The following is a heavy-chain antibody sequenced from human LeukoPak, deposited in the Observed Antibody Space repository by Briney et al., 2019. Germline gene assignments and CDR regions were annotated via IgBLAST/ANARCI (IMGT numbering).Heavy chain of an antibody. CDR1: GGSISSHY. CDR3: ATIKRGNIYGYFDF. J-gene: IGHJ4*02. D-gene: IGHD5-18*01. Sequence: PSETLSLTCTVPGGSISSHYWSWIRQPPGKGLEWIGYMYDSVRTKDNPSLKSRVTLSADTSKNQFSLRPSSVTAADTAVYYCATIKRGNIYGYFDFWGQGILVTVSS. CDR2: MYDSVRT. V-gene: IGHV4-59*11.